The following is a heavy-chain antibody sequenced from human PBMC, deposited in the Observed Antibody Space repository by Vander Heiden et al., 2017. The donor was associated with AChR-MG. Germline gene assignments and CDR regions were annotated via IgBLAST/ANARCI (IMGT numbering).Heavy chain of an antibody. CDR1: GGTFSSYA. Sequence: QVQLVQSGAEVKKPGSSVKVSCKASGGTFSSYAISWVRQAPGQGLEWMGGIIPIFGTANYAQKFQGRVTMTADESTSTAYMELSSLRSEDTAVYYCARGTDLEMATIWAIDYWGQGTMVTVSS. CDR3: ARGTDLEMATIWAIDY. CDR2: IIPIFGTA. J-gene: IGHJ4*02. D-gene: IGHD5-12*01. V-gene: IGHV1-69*01.